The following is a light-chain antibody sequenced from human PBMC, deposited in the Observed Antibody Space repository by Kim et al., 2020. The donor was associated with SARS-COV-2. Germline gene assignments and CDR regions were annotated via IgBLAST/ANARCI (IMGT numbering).Light chain of an antibody. J-gene: IGLJ1*01. CDR2: GKN. CDR3: NSRDSSGNHLV. Sequence: ALGQTVRITCQGDSLRSYYASWYQQKPGQALVLVIYGKNNRPSGIPDRFSGSSSGNTASLTITGAQAEDEADYYCNSRDSSGNHLVFGTGTKVTVL. V-gene: IGLV3-19*01. CDR1: SLRSYY.